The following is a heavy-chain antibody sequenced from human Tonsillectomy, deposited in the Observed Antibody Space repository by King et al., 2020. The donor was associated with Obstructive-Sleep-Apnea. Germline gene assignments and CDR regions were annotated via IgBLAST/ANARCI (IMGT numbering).Heavy chain of an antibody. CDR3: AKANNGEATDYFDH. CDR1: GFTFRNYA. CDR2: ISGSGGNT. J-gene: IGHJ4*02. Sequence: EVQLLESGGGLIQPGRSLRLSCAVSGFTFRNYAMTWVRQAPGKGLEWVSAISGSGGNTYYADSVKGRFTISRDNSKKTLYLQMNRLRAEDTAVYYCAKANNGEATDYFDHWGQGTLVPVSS. V-gene: IGHV3-23*01. D-gene: IGHD2-8*01.